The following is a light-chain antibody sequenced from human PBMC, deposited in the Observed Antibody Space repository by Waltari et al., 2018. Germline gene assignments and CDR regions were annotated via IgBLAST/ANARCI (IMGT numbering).Light chain of an antibody. V-gene: IGKV3-20*01. CDR3: QKYDNSPHS. CDR1: QTISNY. Sequence: VILTQSPATLSLSPWERATLSCRASQTISNYLAWYQQKPGQAPRLLIYGASTRTTGIPDRFSGSGSGTDFSLTISSLEPEDFAVYYCQKYDNSPHSFGQGTKVEIE. J-gene: IGKJ2*03. CDR2: GAS.